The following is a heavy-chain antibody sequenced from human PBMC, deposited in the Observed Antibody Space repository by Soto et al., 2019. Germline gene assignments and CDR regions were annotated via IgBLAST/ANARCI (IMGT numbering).Heavy chain of an antibody. D-gene: IGHD6-6*01. CDR1: GDSVSSNSAA. CDR3: ARVTVAARPPYSYGMDV. J-gene: IGHJ6*02. CDR2: TYYRSKWYN. Sequence: SQTLSLTCAISGDSVSSNSAAWNWIRQSPSRGLEWLGRTYYRSKWYNDYAVSVKSRITINPDTSKNQFSLQLNSVTPEDTAVYYCARVTVAARPPYSYGMDVWGQGTTVTVSS. V-gene: IGHV6-1*01.